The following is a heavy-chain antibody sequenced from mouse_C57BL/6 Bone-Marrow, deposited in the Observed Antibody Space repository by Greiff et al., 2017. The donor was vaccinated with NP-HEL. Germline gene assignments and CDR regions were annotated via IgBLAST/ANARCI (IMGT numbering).Heavy chain of an antibody. J-gene: IGHJ2*01. CDR2: IFPGDGDT. CDR3: ARSGAIYYDYFY. V-gene: IGHV1-82*01. Sequence: VQLQQSGPELVKPGASVKISCKASGYAFSSSWMNWVKQRPGKGLEWIGRIFPGDGDTNYNGKFKGKATLTADKSSSTAYMQLSSLTSEDSAVYFCARSGAIYYDYFYGGQGTTLTVSS. D-gene: IGHD2-4*01. CDR1: GYAFSSSW.